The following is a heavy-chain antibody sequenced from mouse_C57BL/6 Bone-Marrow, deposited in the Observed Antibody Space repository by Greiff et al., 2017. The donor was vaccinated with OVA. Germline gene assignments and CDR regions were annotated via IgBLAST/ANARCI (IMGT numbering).Heavy chain of an antibody. CDR2: IDPSDSYT. CDR3: ASYDYDGYYFDY. V-gene: IGHV1-50*01. J-gene: IGHJ2*01. CDR1: GYTFTSYW. D-gene: IGHD2-4*01. Sequence: QVQLQQPGAELVKPGASVKLSCKASGYTFTSYWMQWVKQRPGQGLEWIGEIDPSDSYTNYNQKFKGKATLTVDTSSSTAYLQLSSLTSEDSAVYYCASYDYDGYYFDYWGQGTTLTVSS.